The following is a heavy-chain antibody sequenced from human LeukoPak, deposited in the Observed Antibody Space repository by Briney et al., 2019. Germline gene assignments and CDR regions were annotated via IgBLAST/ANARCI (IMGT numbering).Heavy chain of an antibody. V-gene: IGHV1-3*03. CDR3: VRTSPDYYDSSGYPRAEYFQY. CDR2: INAGNGNT. CDR1: GYTFTSYA. Sequence: ASVKVSCKASGYTFTSYAMHWVRQAPGQRLEWMGWINAGNGNTKYSQEFQGRVTITRDTSASTAYMELSSLRSEDTAVYYCVRTSPDYYDSSGYPRAEYFQYWGQGTLVSVSS. J-gene: IGHJ1*01. D-gene: IGHD3-22*01.